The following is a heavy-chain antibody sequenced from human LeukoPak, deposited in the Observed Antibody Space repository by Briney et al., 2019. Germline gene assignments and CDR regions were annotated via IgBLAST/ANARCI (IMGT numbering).Heavy chain of an antibody. CDR1: GFTFSNYS. V-gene: IGHV3-21*04. J-gene: IGHJ4*02. D-gene: IGHD5-18*01. CDR3: ATYRQIQVPFEF. CDR2: ISSKRSYI. Sequence: GGSLRLSCAASGFTFSNYSMNWVRQAPGKGLEWVSSISSKRSYIYYADSVKGRFTISRDNSRSTLSLQMDSLRAEDTATYYCATYRQIQVPFEFWGQGTLVTVSS.